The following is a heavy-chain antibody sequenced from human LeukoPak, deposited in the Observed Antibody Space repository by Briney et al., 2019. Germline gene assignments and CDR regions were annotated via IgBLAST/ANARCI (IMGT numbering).Heavy chain of an antibody. CDR1: GFTFSCYA. CDR2: ISGSGGST. CDR3: ARSITMVRGVVDY. Sequence: GGSLRLSCAASGFTFSCYAMSWVRQAPGKGLEWGSAISGSGGSTYYADSVKGRFTISRDNSKNTLYLQMNSLRAEDTAVYYCARSITMVRGVVDYWGQGTLVTVSS. V-gene: IGHV3-23*01. D-gene: IGHD3-10*01. J-gene: IGHJ4*02.